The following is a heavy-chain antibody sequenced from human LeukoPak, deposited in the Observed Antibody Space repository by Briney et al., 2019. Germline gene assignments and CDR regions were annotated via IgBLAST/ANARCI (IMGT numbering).Heavy chain of an antibody. CDR3: ARDRGIAVAAN. V-gene: IGHV1-2*02. J-gene: IGHJ4*02. CDR1: GYTFTGYY. CDR2: INPNSGGT. D-gene: IGHD6-19*01. Sequence: GASVKVSCKASGYTFTGYYMHWVRQAPGQGLEWMGWINPNSGGTNYAQKFQGRVTITRDTSISTAYMELSRLRSDDTAVYYCARDRGIAVAANWGQGTLVAVSS.